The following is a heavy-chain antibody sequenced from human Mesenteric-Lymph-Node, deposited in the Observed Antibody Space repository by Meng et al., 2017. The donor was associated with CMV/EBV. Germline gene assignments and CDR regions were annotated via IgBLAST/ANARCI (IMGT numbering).Heavy chain of an antibody. CDR2: AFWGADK. CDR3: ARVNRWAGYYFDY. Sequence: FSGFSLTTSGVGVGWIRQPPGKALEWLALAFWGADKRYSPSLKNRLTITKDTSKSQVVLTMTNLHPVDTATYFCARVNRWAGYYFDYWGRGTLVTVSS. J-gene: IGHJ4*02. V-gene: IGHV2-5*02. D-gene: IGHD5-24*01. CDR1: GFSLTTSGVG.